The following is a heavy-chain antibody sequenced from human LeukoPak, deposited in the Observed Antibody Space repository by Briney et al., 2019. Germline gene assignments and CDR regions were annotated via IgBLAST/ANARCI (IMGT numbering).Heavy chain of an antibody. D-gene: IGHD6-19*01. CDR3: ASSLAVAGTLKDY. CDR2: ISWDGGST. Sequence: GGSLRLSCAASGFTFDDYAMHWVRQAPGKGLEWVSLISWDGGSTYYADSVKGRFTISRDNSKNTLYLQMNSLRAEDTAVYYCASSLAVAGTLKDYWGQGTLVTVSS. J-gene: IGHJ4*02. CDR1: GFTFDDYA. V-gene: IGHV3-43D*03.